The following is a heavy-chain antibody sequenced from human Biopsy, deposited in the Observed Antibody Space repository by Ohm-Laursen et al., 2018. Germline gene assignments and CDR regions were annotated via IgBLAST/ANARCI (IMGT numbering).Heavy chain of an antibody. CDR3: VKDRGGARASFHY. CDR2: INRDSDTA. J-gene: IGHJ4*02. V-gene: IGHV3-9*01. D-gene: IGHD3-16*01. Sequence: SLRLSCSASGFIFADYDMHWVRQAPGKGLEWVSRINRDSDTADYVDSVRGRFTISRDNARKTLFLQMNSLRPEDTALYYCVKDRGGARASFHYWGQGIRVAVSS. CDR1: GFIFADYD.